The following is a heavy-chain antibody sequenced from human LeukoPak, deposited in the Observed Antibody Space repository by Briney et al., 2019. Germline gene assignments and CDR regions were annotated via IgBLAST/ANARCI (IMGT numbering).Heavy chain of an antibody. J-gene: IGHJ1*01. V-gene: IGHV4-39*01. CDR3: ARPPGRGYSYGFQH. CDR2: IYYSGST. Sequence: SETLSLTCTVSGGSISSSSYYWGWIRQPPGKGLEWIGSIYYSGSTYYNPSLKSRVTISVDTSKNQFSLKLSSVTAADTAVYYCARPPGRGYSYGFQHWGQGTLVTVSS. CDR1: GGSISSSSYY. D-gene: IGHD5-18*01.